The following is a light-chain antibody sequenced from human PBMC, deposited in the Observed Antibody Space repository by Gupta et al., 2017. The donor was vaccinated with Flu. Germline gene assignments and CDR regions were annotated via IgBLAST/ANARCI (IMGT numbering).Light chain of an antibody. J-gene: IGKJ4*01. CDR2: AAS. CDR3: QQSYNSPS. V-gene: IGKV1-39*01. CDR1: QSITFY. Sequence: DIQMTQSQSSMSASVGDRVTITCRASQSITFYLNWYQQKPGKAPKLLIYAASSLQSGVPSRFSGSGSGTDFTLTISSLQPEDFATYYCQQSYNSPSFGGGTKVEIK.